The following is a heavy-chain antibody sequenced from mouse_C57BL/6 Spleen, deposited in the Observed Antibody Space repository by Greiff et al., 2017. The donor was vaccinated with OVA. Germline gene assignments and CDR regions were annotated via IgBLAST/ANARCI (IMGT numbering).Heavy chain of an antibody. D-gene: IGHD1-1*01. CDR2: ISSGSSTI. CDR3: ARHDGSSYFDY. V-gene: IGHV5-17*01. CDR1: GFTFSDYG. Sequence: EVHLVESGGGLVKPGGSLKLSCAASGFTFSDYGMHWVRQAPEKGLEWVAYISSGSSTIYYADTVKGRFTISRDNAKNTLFLQMTSLRSEDTAMYYCARHDGSSYFDYWGQGTTLTVSS. J-gene: IGHJ2*01.